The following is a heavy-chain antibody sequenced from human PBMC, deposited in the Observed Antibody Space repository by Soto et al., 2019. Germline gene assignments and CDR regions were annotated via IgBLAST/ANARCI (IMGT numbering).Heavy chain of an antibody. CDR2: ISSNGGST. CDR3: VKDKTYYDILTGYYPDY. V-gene: IGHV3-64D*09. D-gene: IGHD3-9*01. CDR1: GFTFSSYA. Sequence: GGSLRLSCSASGFTFSSYAMHWVRQVPGKGLEYVSAISSNGGSTYYADSVKGRFTISRDNSKNTLYLQMSSLRAEDTAVYYCVKDKTYYDILTGYYPDYWGQGTLVTVSS. J-gene: IGHJ4*02.